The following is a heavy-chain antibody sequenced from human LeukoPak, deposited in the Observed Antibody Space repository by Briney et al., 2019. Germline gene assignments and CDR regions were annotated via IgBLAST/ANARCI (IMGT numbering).Heavy chain of an antibody. CDR1: GFTFSSYG. D-gene: IGHD5-18*01. V-gene: IGHV3-33*01. Sequence: GRALRLSRAASGFTFSSYGMHLVRQAPGKGLEGGAVLWYDGSNKYYADSVKGRFTISRDNSKNTLYLQMNSLRAEDTAVYYCARASGYYTAMSRGYFDYWGQGTLVTVSS. CDR3: ARASGYYTAMSRGYFDY. J-gene: IGHJ4*02. CDR2: LWYDGSNK.